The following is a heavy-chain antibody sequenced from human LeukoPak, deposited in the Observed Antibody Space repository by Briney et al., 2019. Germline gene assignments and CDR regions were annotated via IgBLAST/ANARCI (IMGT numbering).Heavy chain of an antibody. D-gene: IGHD6-13*01. V-gene: IGHV3-23*01. CDR1: GFTLRSYA. CDR3: AKAPGSYSSSWLIFDY. CDR2: ICGGGCNI. J-gene: IGHJ4*02. Sequence: GGSLRLSCAASGFTLRSYAMLGVRQAAGGGLEWVSYICGGGCNIHYADYVQGRFTICRDNSQNTLNLQMNSLRAEDTAVYYCAKAPGSYSSSWLIFDYWGQGTLVTVSS.